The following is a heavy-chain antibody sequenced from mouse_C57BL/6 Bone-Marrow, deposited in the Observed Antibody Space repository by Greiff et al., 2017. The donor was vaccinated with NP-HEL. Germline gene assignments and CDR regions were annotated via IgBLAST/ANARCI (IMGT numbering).Heavy chain of an antibody. J-gene: IGHJ2*01. V-gene: IGHV5-6*02. CDR2: ISSGGSYT. CDR1: GFTFSSYG. Sequence: DVKLQESGGDLVKPGGSLKLSCAASGFTFSSYGMSWVRQTPDKRLEWVATISSGGSYTYYPNSVKGRFTISRDNAKNTLYLQMSSLKSEDTAMYYCARAYPLFDYWGQGTTLTVSS. D-gene: IGHD2-10*01. CDR3: ARAYPLFDY.